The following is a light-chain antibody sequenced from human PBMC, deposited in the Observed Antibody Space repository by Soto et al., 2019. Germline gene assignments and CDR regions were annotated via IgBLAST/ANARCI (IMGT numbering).Light chain of an antibody. Sequence: EIVVTQSPATLSVSPGERATLSCRARQSVGNNFAWYQQKPGQAPRLLIFATSTRATVVPARFSGSGSGTEFTLNISSLQSEDFAVYYCQQDRDFPLTVGGGAKVEIE. CDR1: QSVGNN. J-gene: IGKJ4*01. V-gene: IGKV3-15*01. CDR2: ATS. CDR3: QQDRDFPLT.